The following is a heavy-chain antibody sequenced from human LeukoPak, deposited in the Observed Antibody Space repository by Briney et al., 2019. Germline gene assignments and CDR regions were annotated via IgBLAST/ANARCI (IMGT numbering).Heavy chain of an antibody. CDR3: ARPVSSGPVDY. D-gene: IGHD6-19*01. J-gene: IGHJ4*02. CDR2: IYPGDSDT. Sequence: GESLKISCKGSGYRFSGYWIGWVRQMPGKGLEWMGIIYPGDSDTRYSPSFQGQVTISVDKSISTAYLQWSSLKASDTAMYYGARPVSSGPVDYWGQGTLVAVSS. V-gene: IGHV5-51*01. CDR1: GYRFSGYW.